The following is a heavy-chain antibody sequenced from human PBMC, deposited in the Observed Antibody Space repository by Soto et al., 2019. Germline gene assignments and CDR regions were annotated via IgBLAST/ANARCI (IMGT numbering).Heavy chain of an antibody. Sequence: QVQMVESGGGLVKPGGSLRLSCAASGFTFSDYYMSWIRQAPGKGLEWVSYISSSGSTIYYADSVKGRFTISRDNAKNSLYLQMNSLIAEDSAVYYCARVIGYCSGGSCYPADYYYYMDVWGKGTTVTVSS. CDR2: ISSSGSTI. CDR1: GFTFSDYY. D-gene: IGHD2-15*01. CDR3: ARVIGYCSGGSCYPADYYYYMDV. J-gene: IGHJ6*03. V-gene: IGHV3-11*01.